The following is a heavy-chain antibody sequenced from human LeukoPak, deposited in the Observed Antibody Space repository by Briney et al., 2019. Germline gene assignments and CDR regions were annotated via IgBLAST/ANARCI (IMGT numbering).Heavy chain of an antibody. Sequence: PGGSLRLSCAASGFTFNTYAMHWVRQAPGKGLEYVSGISYNGDSTYYANSVKGRFTISRDNSKNALYLKMDSLRAEDMAVYYCARSRYCSTITCYTSPTWFDPWGQGTLVTVSS. V-gene: IGHV3-64*01. J-gene: IGHJ5*02. CDR1: GFTFNTYA. D-gene: IGHD2-2*02. CDR3: ARSRYCSTITCYTSPTWFDP. CDR2: ISYNGDST.